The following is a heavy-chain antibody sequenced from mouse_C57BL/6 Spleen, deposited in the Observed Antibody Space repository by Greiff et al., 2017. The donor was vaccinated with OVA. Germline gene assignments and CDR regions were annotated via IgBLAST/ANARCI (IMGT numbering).Heavy chain of an antibody. J-gene: IGHJ3*01. V-gene: IGHV6-3*01. CDR3: ITGIYYDYGD. CDR2: IRLKSDNYAT. Sequence: EVKLVESGGGLVQPGGSMKLSCVASGFTFSNYWMNWVRQSPEKGLEWVAQIRLKSDNYATHYAESVKGRFTISRDDSKSIVYLQMNNLRAEDTGIYYCITGIYYDYGDWGQGTLVTVSA. CDR1: GFTFSNYW. D-gene: IGHD2-4*01.